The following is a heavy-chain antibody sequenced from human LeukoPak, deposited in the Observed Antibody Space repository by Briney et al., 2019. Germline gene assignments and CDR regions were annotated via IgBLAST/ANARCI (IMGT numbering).Heavy chain of an antibody. CDR2: IYSGGST. V-gene: IGHV3-53*01. CDR1: GFTVSSYY. J-gene: IGHJ4*02. D-gene: IGHD3-10*01. Sequence: GGSLRLSCVASGFTVSSYYVSWVRQAPGKGLEWVSVIYSGGSTYYADSVEGRFTVSRDNSKNTLYLEMRSLRAEDTAVYYCARDGSGRVPEMSAPDYWGQGTLVTVSS. CDR3: ARDGSGRVPEMSAPDY.